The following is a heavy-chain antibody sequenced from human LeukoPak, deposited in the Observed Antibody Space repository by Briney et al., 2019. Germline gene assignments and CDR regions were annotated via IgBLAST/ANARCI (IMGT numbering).Heavy chain of an antibody. V-gene: IGHV3-23*01. CDR3: ARNPKTSGSYYNNWFDP. D-gene: IGHD3-10*01. Sequence: GGSLRLSCAASGFTFSSYAMSWVRQAPGKGLEWVSVISGSGGSTYYADSVKGRFTISRDNSKNTLYLQMNSLRAEDTAVYYCARNPKTSGSYYNNWFDPWGQGTLVTVSS. CDR1: GFTFSSYA. CDR2: ISGSGGST. J-gene: IGHJ5*02.